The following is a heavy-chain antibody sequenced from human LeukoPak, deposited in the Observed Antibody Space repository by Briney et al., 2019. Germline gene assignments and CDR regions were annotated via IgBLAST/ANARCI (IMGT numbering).Heavy chain of an antibody. D-gene: IGHD3-9*01. J-gene: IGHJ6*02. CDR3: AREDDILTGYADKYYYYGMDV. CDR1: GGTFSSYA. Sequence: SVKVSCKASGGTFSSYAISWVRQAPGQGLEWMGGIIPIFGTANYAQKFQGRVTITADESTSTAYMELSSLRSEDTAAYYCAREDDILTGYADKYYYYGMDVWGQGTTVTVSS. CDR2: IIPIFGTA. V-gene: IGHV1-69*13.